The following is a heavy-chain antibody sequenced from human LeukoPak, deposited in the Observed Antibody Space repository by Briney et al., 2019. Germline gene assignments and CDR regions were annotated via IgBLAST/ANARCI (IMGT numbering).Heavy chain of an antibody. J-gene: IGHJ6*02. D-gene: IGHD2-2*01. Sequence: GGSLRLSCAASGFSFGSYDMNWVRQAPGNGLEWVSSITTSSSYIYYADSVKGRFTVSRDNAKNSLYLQMNSLRAEDTAVYYCASHIVVVTAIRYYAMDVWGQGTTVTVSS. CDR3: ASHIVVVTAIRYYAMDV. CDR1: GFSFGSYD. V-gene: IGHV3-21*01. CDR2: ITTSSSYI.